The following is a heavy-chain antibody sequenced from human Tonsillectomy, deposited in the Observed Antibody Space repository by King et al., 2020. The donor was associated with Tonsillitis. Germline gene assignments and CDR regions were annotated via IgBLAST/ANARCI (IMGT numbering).Heavy chain of an antibody. CDR3: ARKSTDWYFDL. CDR1: GFSFSSYS. CDR2: ISSSSSTI. J-gene: IGHJ2*01. V-gene: IGHV3-48*04. Sequence: VQLVESGGGLVQPGGPLRLSCAASGFSFSSYSMNWVRQAPGKGLEWVSYISSSSSTIYYADSVKGRFTISRDNAKNSLYLQMNSLRAEDTVVYYCARKSTDWYFDLWGRGTLVTVSS. D-gene: IGHD4-17*01.